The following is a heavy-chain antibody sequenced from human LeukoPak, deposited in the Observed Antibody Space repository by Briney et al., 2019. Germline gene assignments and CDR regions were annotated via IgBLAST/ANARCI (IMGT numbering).Heavy chain of an antibody. Sequence: ASVKVSCKASGYSFGSYDINWVRQATGQGLEWMGWVNPDTGNTGYAQNFQGRVTITRNTSTSTAYMELSSLRSEDTAVYYRARGFHHYGSGNLDYWGQGTLVTVSS. CDR1: GYSFGSYD. J-gene: IGHJ4*02. CDR2: VNPDTGNT. V-gene: IGHV1-8*01. CDR3: ARGFHHYGSGNLDY. D-gene: IGHD3-10*01.